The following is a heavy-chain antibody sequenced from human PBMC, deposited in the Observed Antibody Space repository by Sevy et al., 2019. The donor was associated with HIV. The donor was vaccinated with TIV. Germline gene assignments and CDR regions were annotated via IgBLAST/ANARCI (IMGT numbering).Heavy chain of an antibody. J-gene: IGHJ4*02. CDR3: ARDLSSGWPYFDY. CDR2: ISSSSSYI. V-gene: IGHV3-21*01. Sequence: GGSLRLSCAASGFTFSSYSMNWVRQAPGKGLEWVSSISSSSSYIYYADSVKGRSTISRDNAKNSLYLQMNSLRAEDTAVYYCARDLSSGWPYFDYWGQGTLVTVSS. D-gene: IGHD6-19*01. CDR1: GFTFSSYS.